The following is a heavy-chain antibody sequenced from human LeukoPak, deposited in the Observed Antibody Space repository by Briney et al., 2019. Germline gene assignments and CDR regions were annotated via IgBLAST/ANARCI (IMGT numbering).Heavy chain of an antibody. CDR1: GGSFSGYY. CDR2: INHSGST. CDR3: ASLVAVYCSSTSCYIGGFDP. V-gene: IGHV4-34*01. J-gene: IGHJ5*02. Sequence: SETLSLTCAVYGGSFSGYYWSWIRQPPGKGLEWIGEINHSGSTNYNPSLKSRVTISVDTSKNQFSLKLSSVTAADTAVYYCASLVAVYCSSTSCYIGGFDPWGQGTLVTVSS. D-gene: IGHD2-2*02.